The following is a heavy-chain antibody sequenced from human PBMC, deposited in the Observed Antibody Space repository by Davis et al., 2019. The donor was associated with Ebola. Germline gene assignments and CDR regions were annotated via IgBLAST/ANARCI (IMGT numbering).Heavy chain of an antibody. CDR1: GGTFSSYA. V-gene: IGHV1-69*04. Sequence: SVKVSCKASGGTFSSYAISWVRQAPGQGLEWMGRIIPILGIANYAQKFQGRVTITRDTSASTAYMELSSLRSEDTAVYYCARDIGSYYDYWGQGTLVTVSS. CDR2: IIPILGIA. D-gene: IGHD1-26*01. J-gene: IGHJ4*02. CDR3: ARDIGSYYDY.